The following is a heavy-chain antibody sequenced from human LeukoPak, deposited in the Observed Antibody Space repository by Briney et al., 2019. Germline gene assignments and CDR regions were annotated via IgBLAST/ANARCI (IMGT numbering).Heavy chain of an antibody. CDR1: GGTFSSYA. D-gene: IGHD3-16*01. Sequence: SVKVSCKASGGTFSSYAISWVRQAPGQGLEWMGGIIPIFGTANYAQKFQGRVTITTDESTSTAYMELSSLRSEDTAVYYCARGRPLGAGNWFDPWGQGTLVTVSS. V-gene: IGHV1-69*05. J-gene: IGHJ5*02. CDR2: IIPIFGTA. CDR3: ARGRPLGAGNWFDP.